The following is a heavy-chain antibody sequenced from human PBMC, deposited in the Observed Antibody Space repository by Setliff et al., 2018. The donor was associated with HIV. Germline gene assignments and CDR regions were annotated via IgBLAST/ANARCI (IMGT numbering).Heavy chain of an antibody. Sequence: RASVKVSCKASGYTFTTYGITWVRQAPGQGLEWMGWISAYNDNTNYAQKLQGRVTMTIDTSTSTAYMELRSLRSDDTAVYYCARDRGSRGFDYWGQGTLVTVSS. J-gene: IGHJ4*02. V-gene: IGHV1-18*01. CDR3: ARDRGSRGFDY. CDR1: GYTFTTYG. CDR2: ISAYNDNT. D-gene: IGHD1-26*01.